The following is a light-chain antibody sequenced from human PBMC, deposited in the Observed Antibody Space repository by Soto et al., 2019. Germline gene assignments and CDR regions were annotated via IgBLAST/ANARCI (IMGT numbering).Light chain of an antibody. Sequence: EIVLTQSPGTLSLSPGERATLSCRASQSVGSNLAWYQQKPGQAPRLLINGASTRATGIPARFSGSGSGTDFTLTISRLEPEDFAVYYCQQYGSSRWTFGQGTKVDIK. J-gene: IGKJ1*01. CDR2: GAS. CDR3: QQYGSSRWT. CDR1: QSVGSN. V-gene: IGKV3-20*01.